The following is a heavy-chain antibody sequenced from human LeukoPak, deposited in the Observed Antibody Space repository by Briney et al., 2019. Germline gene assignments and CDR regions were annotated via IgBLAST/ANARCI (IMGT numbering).Heavy chain of an antibody. V-gene: IGHV3-23*01. CDR3: AGWYSSSWLFDY. J-gene: IGHJ4*02. D-gene: IGHD6-13*01. CDR2: ISGSGGST. Sequence: GGSLRLSCAASGFTFSSYAMSWVRQAPGKGLEWVSAISGSGGSTYYADSVKGRFTISRDNSKNTLYLQMNILRTEDTAVYYCAGWYSSSWLFDYWGQGTLVTVSS. CDR1: GFTFSSYA.